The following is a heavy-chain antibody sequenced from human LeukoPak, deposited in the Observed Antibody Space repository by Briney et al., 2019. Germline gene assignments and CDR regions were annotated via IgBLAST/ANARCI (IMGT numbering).Heavy chain of an antibody. J-gene: IGHJ4*02. Sequence: SETLSLTCTVSGGSISSSSYYWDWIRQPPGKGLEWIGYIYYSGNTNYNPSLKSRVTMSVDTSKNQFSLKLSSVTAADTAVYYCARGRRRVVPAATVLDYWGQGTLVTVSS. D-gene: IGHD2-2*01. V-gene: IGHV4-61*05. CDR1: GGSISSSSYY. CDR2: IYYSGNT. CDR3: ARGRRRVVPAATVLDY.